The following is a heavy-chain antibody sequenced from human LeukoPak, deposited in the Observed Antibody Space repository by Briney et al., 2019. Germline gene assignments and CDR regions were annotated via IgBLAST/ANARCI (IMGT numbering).Heavy chain of an antibody. J-gene: IGHJ3*02. CDR1: GRTLNNYS. D-gene: IGHD4-11*01. V-gene: IGHV1-69*05. Sequence: SVKVSCKASGRTLNNYSINWVRQAPGQGLEWMGGIIPVSSVTEYAQKFQGRVTITTDESTSTIYMELSSLRSDDTAVYYCAREDFTNYLNNAFDIWGQGTMVTV. CDR2: IIPVSSVT. CDR3: AREDFTNYLNNAFDI.